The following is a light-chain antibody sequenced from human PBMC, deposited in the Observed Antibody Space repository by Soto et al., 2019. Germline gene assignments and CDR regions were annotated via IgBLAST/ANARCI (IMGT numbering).Light chain of an antibody. J-gene: IGKJ1*01. CDR3: QQYGSSRWT. CDR1: QSISSSY. Sequence: SCRASQSISSSYLAWYQHNRGQAPRLLIYGASTRAAGTPDRFSGSGSGTDFTLTISRLEPEDFAVYYCQQYGSSRWTFGQGTKVDIK. CDR2: GAS. V-gene: IGKV3-20*01.